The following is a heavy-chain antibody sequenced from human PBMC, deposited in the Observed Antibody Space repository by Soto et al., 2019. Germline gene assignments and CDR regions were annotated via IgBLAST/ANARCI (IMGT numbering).Heavy chain of an antibody. CDR1: GGSISSSSYY. V-gene: IGHV4-39*01. J-gene: IGHJ6*02. CDR3: AGGDYYHSSGYYFYYYTMDV. D-gene: IGHD3-22*01. Sequence: QLHLQESGPGPVKPSETLSLTCTVSGGSISSSSYYWGWIRQPPGKGLEWIGNVYYGGSTYYNPSLKSRVTISVETSKSQFSLKLSSVTAADTAVYYCAGGDYYHSSGYYFYYYTMDVWGQGTTVTVSS. CDR2: VYYGGST.